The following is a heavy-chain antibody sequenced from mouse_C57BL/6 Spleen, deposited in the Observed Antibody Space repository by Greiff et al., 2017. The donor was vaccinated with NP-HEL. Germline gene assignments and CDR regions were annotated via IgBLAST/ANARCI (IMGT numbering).Heavy chain of an antibody. CDR3: TRRADWEAMDY. CDR2: IDPETGGT. Sequence: QVQLQQSGAELVRPGASVTLSCKASGYTSTDYEMHWVKQTPVHGLEWIGAIDPETGGTAYNQKFKGKAILTADKSSSTAYMELRSLTSEDSAVYYCTRRADWEAMDYWGQGTSVTVSS. D-gene: IGHD4-1*01. V-gene: IGHV1-15*01. J-gene: IGHJ4*01. CDR1: GYTSTDYE.